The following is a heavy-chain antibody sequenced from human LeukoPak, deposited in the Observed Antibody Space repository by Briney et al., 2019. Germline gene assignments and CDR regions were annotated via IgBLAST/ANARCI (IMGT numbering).Heavy chain of an antibody. J-gene: IGHJ5*02. CDR1: GFTFVDYG. D-gene: IGHD3-9*01. Sequence: PGGSLRLSCVASGFTFVDYGMSWVRQTPGKGLEWVSGTYWNGDKTTYADSVQGRFTISRDNANNSLYLQMNNLRAEDTALYHCVRDFADVVTLYHNCFDPWGQGTLVTVSS. CDR3: VRDFADVVTLYHNCFDP. CDR2: TYWNGDKT. V-gene: IGHV3-20*01.